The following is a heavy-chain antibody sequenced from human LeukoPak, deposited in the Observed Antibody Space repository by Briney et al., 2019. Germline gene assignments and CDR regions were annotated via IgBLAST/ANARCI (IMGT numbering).Heavy chain of an antibody. CDR2: FDPEDGET. CDR1: GYTLTELS. Sequence: GASVKVSCKVSGYTLTELSMHWVRQAPGKGLEWTGGFDPEDGETIYAQKFQGRVTMTEDTSTDTAYMELSSLRSEDTAVYYCATDAAYYDSSGRFGYWGQGTLVTVSS. D-gene: IGHD3-22*01. CDR3: ATDAAYYDSSGRFGY. V-gene: IGHV1-24*01. J-gene: IGHJ4*02.